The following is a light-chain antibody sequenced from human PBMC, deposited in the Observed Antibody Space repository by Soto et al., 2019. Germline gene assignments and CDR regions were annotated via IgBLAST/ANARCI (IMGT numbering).Light chain of an antibody. V-gene: IGKV3-20*01. CDR2: GAT. CDR1: QSLSNNF. J-gene: IGKJ4*01. Sequence: VVLTQSPGTLSLSPGEGDTLSCRASQSLSNNFLAWYQQKPGQAPRLLIYGATSRATGVPDRFSGSGSGTDFPLTISRLEPEDFAVYYCQQYGSPLTFGGGTQVDIK. CDR3: QQYGSPLT.